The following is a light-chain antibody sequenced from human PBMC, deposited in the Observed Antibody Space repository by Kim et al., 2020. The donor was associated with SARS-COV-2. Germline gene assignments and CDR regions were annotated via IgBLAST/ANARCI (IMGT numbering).Light chain of an antibody. CDR3: AAWDDSLSGRV. J-gene: IGLJ3*02. V-gene: IGLV1-47*01. Sequence: GQSVTIAVPGTHSNIESNSVYWYQQLPGTAPKLLISRKNQRPSGVPDRFSGSKSGTSASLAISGLRSEDEADYYCAAWDDSLSGRVFGGGTQLTVL. CDR2: RKN. CDR1: HSNIESNS.